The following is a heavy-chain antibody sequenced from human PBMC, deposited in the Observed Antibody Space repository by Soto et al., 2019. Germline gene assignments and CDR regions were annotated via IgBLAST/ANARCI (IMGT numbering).Heavy chain of an antibody. CDR2: INHSGST. CDR3: ARLTTVTPDYYYYYGMDV. Sequence: SETLSLTCAVYGGSFSGYYWSWIRQPPGKGLEWIGEINHSGSTNYNPSLKSRVTISVDTSKNQFSLKLSSVTAADTTVYYCARLTTVTPDYYYYYGMDVWGQGTTVTVSS. CDR1: GGSFSGYY. D-gene: IGHD4-17*01. V-gene: IGHV4-34*01. J-gene: IGHJ6*02.